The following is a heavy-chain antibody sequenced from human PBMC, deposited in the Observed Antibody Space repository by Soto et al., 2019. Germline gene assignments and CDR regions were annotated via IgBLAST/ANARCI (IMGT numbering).Heavy chain of an antibody. CDR1: GFTFSKYW. CDR3: ARTGAEPGIEVLVPDF. D-gene: IGHD2-15*01. Sequence: GGSLRLSCAASGFTFSKYWMTWVRQAPGTGLEWVANIIPDGRGTYYVDSVKGRFTVSRDNAHNLMYLQMNSLRAEDTAVYYCARTGAEPGIEVLVPDFWGQGTLVTVSS. V-gene: IGHV3-7*01. CDR2: IIPDGRGT. J-gene: IGHJ4*02.